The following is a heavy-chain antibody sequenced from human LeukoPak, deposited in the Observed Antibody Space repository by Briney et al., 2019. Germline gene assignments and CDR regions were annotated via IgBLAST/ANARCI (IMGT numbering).Heavy chain of an antibody. CDR3: ARGGEIGGYYGMDV. J-gene: IGHJ6*02. Sequence: ASVKVSCKASGYTFTSYYMHWVRQAPGQGLEWMGWISAYNGNTNYAQKLRGRVTMTTDTSTSTAYMELRSLRSDDTAVYYCARGGEIGGYYGMDVWGQGTTVTVSS. CDR2: ISAYNGNT. D-gene: IGHD3-10*01. CDR1: GYTFTSYY. V-gene: IGHV1-18*04.